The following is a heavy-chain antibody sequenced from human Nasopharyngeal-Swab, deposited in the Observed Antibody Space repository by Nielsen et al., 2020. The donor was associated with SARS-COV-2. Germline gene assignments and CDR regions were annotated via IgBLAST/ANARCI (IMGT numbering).Heavy chain of an antibody. CDR3: AREGLGYYGSGGPYGMDV. Sequence: WVRQAPGQGLEWMEIINPSGGSTSYAQKFQGRVTMTRDTSTSTVYMELSSLRSEDTAVYYCAREGLGYYGSGGPYGMDVWGQGTTVTVSS. V-gene: IGHV1-46*01. D-gene: IGHD3-10*01. CDR2: INPSGGST. J-gene: IGHJ6*02.